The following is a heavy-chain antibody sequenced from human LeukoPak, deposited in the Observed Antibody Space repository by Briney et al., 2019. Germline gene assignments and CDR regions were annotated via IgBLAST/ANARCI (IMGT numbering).Heavy chain of an antibody. V-gene: IGHV3-23*01. CDR1: GFTFSSYS. CDR3: AKRLNNSGWYPDY. Sequence: QPGGSLRLSCAASGFTFSSYSMNWVRQAPGKGLEWVSAVTESGGSRHYADSVKGRFTISRDNSKNTLYLQMNGLRADDTAIYYCAKRLNNSGWYPDYWGQGTLVTVSS. CDR2: VTESGGSR. D-gene: IGHD6-19*01. J-gene: IGHJ4*02.